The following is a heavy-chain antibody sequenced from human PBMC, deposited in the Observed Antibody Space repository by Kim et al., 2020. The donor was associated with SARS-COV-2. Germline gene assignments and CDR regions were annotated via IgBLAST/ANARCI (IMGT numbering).Heavy chain of an antibody. Sequence: GGSLRLSCTGSGFNFGEYAMSWVRQAPGKGLEWVGTTRSKPHGGTIDYAASVKGRFTISRDDSMSIAYLQMNSLKTEDTAVYYCTRAEYGGNSEGDYWGQGTMVTVSS. D-gene: IGHD2-21*02. CDR3: TRAEYGGNSEGDY. J-gene: IGHJ4*02. CDR2: TRSKPHGGTI. V-gene: IGHV3-49*04. CDR1: GFNFGEYA.